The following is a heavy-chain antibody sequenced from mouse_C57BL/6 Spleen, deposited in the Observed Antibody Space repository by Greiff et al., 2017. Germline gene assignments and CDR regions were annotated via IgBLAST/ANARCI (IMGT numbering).Heavy chain of an antibody. CDR2: ISDGGSYT. CDR3: ARQAYGNDWYFDV. Sequence: EVQLVESGGGLVKPGGSLKLSCAASGFTFSSYAMSWVRQTPEKRLEWVATISDGGSYTYYPDTVKGRFTISRDNAKNNLYLQMSHLKSEDTAVYYCARQAYGNDWYFDVWGTGTTVTVSS. D-gene: IGHD2-1*01. V-gene: IGHV5-4*01. J-gene: IGHJ1*03. CDR1: GFTFSSYA.